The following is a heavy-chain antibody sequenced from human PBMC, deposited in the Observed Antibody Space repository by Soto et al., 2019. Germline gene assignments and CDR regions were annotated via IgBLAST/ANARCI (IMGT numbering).Heavy chain of an antibody. CDR2: FDPEDGET. CDR1: GYTLTELS. CDR3: ATTYSSGWTSDDY. V-gene: IGHV1-24*01. D-gene: IGHD6-19*01. J-gene: IGHJ4*02. Sequence: GASVKVSCKVSGYTLTELSMHWVRQAPGKGLEWMGGFDPEDGETIYAQKFQGRVTMTGDTSTDTAYMELSSLRSEDTAVYYCATTYSSGWTSDDYWGQGTLVTVSS.